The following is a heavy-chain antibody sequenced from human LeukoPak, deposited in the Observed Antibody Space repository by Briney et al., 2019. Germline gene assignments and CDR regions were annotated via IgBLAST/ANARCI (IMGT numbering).Heavy chain of an antibody. D-gene: IGHD2-15*01. J-gene: IGHJ6*03. CDR3: ARELTPYYYMDV. CDR1: GFTFSDYY. V-gene: IGHV3-11*01. Sequence: GGSLRLSCAASGFTFSDYYMSWIRQAPGKGLEWVSYISSSGSTIYYADSVKGRFTISRDNAKNSLYLQMKSLRAEDTAVYYCARELTPYYYMDVWGKGTTVTISS. CDR2: ISSSGSTI.